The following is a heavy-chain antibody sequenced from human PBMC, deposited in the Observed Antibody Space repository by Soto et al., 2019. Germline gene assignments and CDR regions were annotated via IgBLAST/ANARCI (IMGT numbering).Heavy chain of an antibody. CDR2: IIPIFGTA. Sequence: GASVKVSCKASGGTFSSYAISWVRQAPGQGLEWMGGIIPIFGTANYAQKFQGRVTITADESTSTAYMELGSLRSEDTAVYYCARAPPLRFLEWPHYFDYWGQGTLVTVSS. D-gene: IGHD3-3*01. V-gene: IGHV1-69*13. CDR3: ARAPPLRFLEWPHYFDY. CDR1: GGTFSSYA. J-gene: IGHJ4*02.